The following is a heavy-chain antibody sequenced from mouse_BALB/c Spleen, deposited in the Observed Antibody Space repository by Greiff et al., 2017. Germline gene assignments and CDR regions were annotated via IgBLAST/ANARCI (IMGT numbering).Heavy chain of an antibody. CDR3: AREDFAY. Sequence: DVKLVESGPGLVKPSQSLSLTCSVTGYSITSGYYWNWIRQFPGNKLEWMGYISYDGSNNYNPSLKNRISITRDTSKNQFFLKLNSVTTEDTATYYCAREDFAYWGQGTLVTVSA. CDR1: GYSITSGYY. J-gene: IGHJ3*01. CDR2: ISYDGSN. V-gene: IGHV3-6*02.